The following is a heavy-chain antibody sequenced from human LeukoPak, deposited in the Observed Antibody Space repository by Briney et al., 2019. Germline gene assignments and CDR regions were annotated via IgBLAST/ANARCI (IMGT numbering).Heavy chain of an antibody. CDR3: AEGRWGDSSGTFDI. CDR1: GGSISSYY. V-gene: IGHV4-4*09. J-gene: IGHJ3*02. CDR2: LYTSGST. Sequence: PSETLSLTCTVSGGSISSYYWSWIRQPPGKGLEWIGYLYTSGSTNYNPSLKSRVTISVDTSKNQFSLKLSSVTAADTAVYYCAEGRWGDSSGTFDIWGQGTMVTVSS. D-gene: IGHD3-22*01.